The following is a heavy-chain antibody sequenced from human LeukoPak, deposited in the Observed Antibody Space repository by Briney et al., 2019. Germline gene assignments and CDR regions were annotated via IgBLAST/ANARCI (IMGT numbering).Heavy chain of an antibody. CDR2: IWYDGSNK. Sequence: GGSLRLSCAASGFTFSSYGMHWVRQAPGKGLEWVAVIWYDGSNKYYADSVKGRFTISRDISKNTLYLQMNSLRAEDTAVYYCAKDLADCGGDCLFDYWGQGTLVTVSS. CDR1: GFTFSSYG. CDR3: AKDLADCGGDCLFDY. D-gene: IGHD2-21*02. J-gene: IGHJ4*02. V-gene: IGHV3-33*06.